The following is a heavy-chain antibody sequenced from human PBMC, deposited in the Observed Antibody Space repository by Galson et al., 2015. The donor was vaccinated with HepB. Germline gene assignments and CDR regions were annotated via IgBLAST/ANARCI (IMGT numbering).Heavy chain of an antibody. CDR3: ARLIVGIVVVPAARYWYFDL. V-gene: IGHV1-2*02. CDR2: INPNSGGT. D-gene: IGHD2-2*03. J-gene: IGHJ2*01. Sequence: SVKVSCKASEYTFAGYYMHWVRQAPGQGLEWMGWINPNSGGTSYAQRFQGRVTMTRDTSISTAYLQWSSLKASDTAMYYCARLIVGIVVVPAARYWYFDLWGRGTLVTVSS. CDR1: EYTFAGYY.